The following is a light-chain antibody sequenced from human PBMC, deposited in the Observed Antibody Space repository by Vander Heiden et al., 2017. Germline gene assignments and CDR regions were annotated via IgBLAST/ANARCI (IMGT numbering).Light chain of an antibody. CDR2: KVS. CDR3: MQATHWQPLT. Sequence: VLFTHSPLSLPFPLCQPASISSSSSPSLVYSDGNTYLYWFQQRPGQSPRRLIYKVSNRDSGVPDRFSGSGSGTDFTLKISRVEAEDVGIYYCMQATHWQPLTFGGGTNVEIK. CDR1: PSLVYSDGNTY. J-gene: IGKJ4*01. V-gene: IGKV2-30*01.